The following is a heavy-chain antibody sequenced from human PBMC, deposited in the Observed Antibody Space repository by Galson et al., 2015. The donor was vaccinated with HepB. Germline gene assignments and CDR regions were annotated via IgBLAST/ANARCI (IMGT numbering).Heavy chain of an antibody. V-gene: IGHV1-46*01. CDR2: INPSGGST. CDR3: ARDTRYCTNGVCYTPFDY. CDR1: GYTFTRYY. Sequence: SVKVSCKASGYTFTRYYMHWVRQAPGQGLEWMGIINPSGGSTSYAQKFQGRVTMTRDTSTSTVYMELSSLRSEDTAVYYCARDTRYCTNGVCYTPFDYWGQGTLVTVSS. D-gene: IGHD2-8*01. J-gene: IGHJ4*02.